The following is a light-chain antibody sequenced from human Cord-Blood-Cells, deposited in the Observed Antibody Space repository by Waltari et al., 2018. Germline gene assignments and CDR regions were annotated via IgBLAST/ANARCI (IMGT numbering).Light chain of an antibody. CDR3: QQRSNWPIT. CDR2: DAS. CDR1: QSVSSH. Sequence: EIVLTQSPATLSSSPGERATLSCRASQSVSSHLAWYQQKPGQAPRLLIYDASNRATGIPARFSGSGSGTDFTLTISSLEPEDFAVYYCQQRSNWPITFGQGTRLEIK. J-gene: IGKJ5*01. V-gene: IGKV3-11*01.